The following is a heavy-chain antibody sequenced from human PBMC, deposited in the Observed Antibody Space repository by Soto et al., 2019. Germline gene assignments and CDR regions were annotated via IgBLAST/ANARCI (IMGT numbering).Heavy chain of an antibody. V-gene: IGHV1-18*01. CDR1: GYTFTSYG. D-gene: IGHD3-22*01. J-gene: IGHJ4*02. CDR2: ISAYNGNT. Sequence: QVQLVQSGAEVKKPGASVKVSCKASGYTFTSYGISWVRQAPGQGLEWMGWISAYNGNTNYAQKLQGRVTMTTDTSTSRADMELRSLRSDDTAVYYCARGGQNGYYDSRAMVDYRGQGTLVTVSS. CDR3: ARGGQNGYYDSRAMVDY.